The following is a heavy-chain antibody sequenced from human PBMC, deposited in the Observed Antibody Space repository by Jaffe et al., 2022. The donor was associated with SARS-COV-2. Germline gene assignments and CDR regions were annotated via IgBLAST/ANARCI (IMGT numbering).Heavy chain of an antibody. J-gene: IGHJ4*02. CDR3: ARRAGGVKSRLLGRRVSLYYFDS. D-gene: IGHD3-10*01. CDR2: IYHTGST. V-gene: IGHV4-34*01. CDR1: DESLKDYY. Sequence: QVQLQQWGAGLLKPSETLSLSCSVNDESLKDYYWTWIRQPPGKGLEWIGAIYHTGSTNYNPSLQSRVSISIDTSKKQFFLGLSSVTAADTAVYYCARRAGGVKSRLLGRRVSLYYFDSWGQGSLVTVSS.